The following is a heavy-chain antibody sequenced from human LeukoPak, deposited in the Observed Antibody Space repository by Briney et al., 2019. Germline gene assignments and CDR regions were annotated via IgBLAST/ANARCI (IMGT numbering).Heavy chain of an antibody. D-gene: IGHD3-10*01. J-gene: IGHJ6*02. CDR2: IKQDGSAQ. Sequence: PGGSLRLSCAASGFTFSRYWMDWVRQAPGKGLEWVANIKQDGSAQNYVDSVKGRFTVSRDNAGNSLYLQMNSLRAEDTAVYYCARAGVDTWFGDYYYGMDVWGQGTTVTVSS. CDR1: GFTFSRYW. V-gene: IGHV3-7*03. CDR3: ARAGVDTWFGDYYYGMDV.